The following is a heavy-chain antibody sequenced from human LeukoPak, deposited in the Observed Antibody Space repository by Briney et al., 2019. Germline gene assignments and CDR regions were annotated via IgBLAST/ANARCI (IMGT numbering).Heavy chain of an antibody. J-gene: IGHJ4*02. D-gene: IGHD2-2*01. CDR3: ARESCSSTSCYGY. V-gene: IGHV3-48*03. CDR1: GFTFSSYE. CDR2: ISSSGSTI. Sequence: GGSLRLSCAASGFTFSSYEMNWVRQAPGKGLEWVSYISSSGSTIYYADSVKGRFTISRDNAKNSLYLQMNSLRAEDTAVYYCARESCSSTSCYGYWGQGTLVTDSS.